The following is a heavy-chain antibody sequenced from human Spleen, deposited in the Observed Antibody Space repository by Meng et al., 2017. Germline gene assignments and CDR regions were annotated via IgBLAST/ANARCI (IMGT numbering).Heavy chain of an antibody. J-gene: IGHJ4*02. D-gene: IGHD2-15*01. CDR3: ARGGWSLDY. CDR1: GGSISSYY. V-gene: IGHV4-59*08. Sequence: QLQVQESGPGLVKPSETLSLTCTVSGGSISSYYRSWIRQPPGKGLEWIGYIYYSGSTNYNPSLKSRVTISVDTSKNQFSLNLSSVTAADTAVYYCARGGWSLDYWGQGTLVTVSS. CDR2: IYYSGST.